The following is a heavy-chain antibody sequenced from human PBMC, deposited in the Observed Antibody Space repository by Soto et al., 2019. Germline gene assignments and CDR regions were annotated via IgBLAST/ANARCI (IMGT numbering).Heavy chain of an antibody. D-gene: IGHD3-3*01. J-gene: IGHJ6*03. CDR3: ASYHYYDFWIGSRHYMDA. CDR2: INHSGST. V-gene: IGHV4-34*01. Sequence: QVHLEQWGAGLLKPSETLSLTCAVYGGSLSGYFWSWVRQPPGKGLEWIGEINHSGSTNYNPSLKNRVTITADTSKHQFSLRLNSVTAADSGIYYCASYHYYDFWIGSRHYMDAWGRGTTVTVSS. CDR1: GGSLSGYF.